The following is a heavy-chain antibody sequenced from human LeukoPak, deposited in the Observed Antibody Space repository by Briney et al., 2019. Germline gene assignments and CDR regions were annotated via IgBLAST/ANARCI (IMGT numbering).Heavy chain of an antibody. CDR3: ARSRNYDTTGFNPSYYLDS. CDR2: IYNTVDV. CDR1: GGSVIGSY. D-gene: IGHD3-22*01. J-gene: IGHJ4*02. Sequence: SATLSLTCTVSGGSVIGSYWTWIRQCPGGSLQYLGYIYNTVDVNYSPSLKSRVTISIDMSRNQVSLRLTSVTAADTAIYYCARSRNYDTTGFNPSYYLDSWGQGALVTVAS. V-gene: IGHV4-59*02.